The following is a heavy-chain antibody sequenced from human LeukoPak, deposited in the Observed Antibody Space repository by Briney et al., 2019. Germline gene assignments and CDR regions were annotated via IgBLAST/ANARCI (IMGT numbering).Heavy chain of an antibody. CDR1: GGSISSYY. D-gene: IGHD3-16*01. Sequence: SETLSLTCTVSGGSISSYYWNWIRQPPGKGLEWIGYIYYSGSTNYNPSLKSRVTISVDTSKHQFSLNLTSVTAADTAVYYCARFTPQGYGWGGYNRFDPWGQGTLVTVSS. CDR2: IYYSGST. CDR3: ARFTPQGYGWGGYNRFDP. V-gene: IGHV4-59*01. J-gene: IGHJ5*02.